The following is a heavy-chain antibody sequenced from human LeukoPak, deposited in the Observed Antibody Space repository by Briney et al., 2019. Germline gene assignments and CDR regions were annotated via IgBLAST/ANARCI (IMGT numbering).Heavy chain of an antibody. J-gene: IGHJ4*02. CDR2: IYYSGST. D-gene: IGHD1-14*01. Sequence: SETLSLTCAVYGGSFSGYYGSWIRQPPGKGLEWIGSIYYSGSTYYNPSLKSRVTISVDTSKNQFSLKLSSVTAADTAVYYCARYHRTSRYFDYWGQGTLVTVSS. CDR1: GGSFSGYY. V-gene: IGHV4-34*01. CDR3: ARYHRTSRYFDY.